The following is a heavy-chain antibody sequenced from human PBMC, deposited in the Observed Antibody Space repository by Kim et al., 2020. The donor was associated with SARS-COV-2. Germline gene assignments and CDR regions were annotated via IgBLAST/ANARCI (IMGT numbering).Heavy chain of an antibody. CDR2: IIPIFGTA. D-gene: IGHD5-12*01. CDR3: ARDASGGYDNNNWFDP. V-gene: IGHV1-69*13. J-gene: IGHJ5*02. CDR1: GGTFSSYA. Sequence: SVKVSCKASGGTFSSYAISWVRQAPGQGLEWMGGIIPIFGTANYAQKFQGRVTITADESTSTAYMELSSLRSEDTAVYYCARDASGGYDNNNWFDPWGQGTLVTVSS.